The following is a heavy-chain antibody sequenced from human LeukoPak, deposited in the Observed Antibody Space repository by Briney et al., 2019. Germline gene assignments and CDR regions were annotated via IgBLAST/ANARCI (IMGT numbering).Heavy chain of an antibody. V-gene: IGHV3-30*04. CDR1: GFTFSNYA. Sequence: GGSLRLSCAASGFTFSNYALHWVRQAPGKGLEWVAVISYDGSNKFYADSVRGRFTISRDNSKNTLFLQMNSLRPEDTAVYYCAREGDLMIVTMVYYYMDVWGKGTTVTVSS. CDR2: ISYDGSNK. J-gene: IGHJ6*03. D-gene: IGHD3-22*01. CDR3: AREGDLMIVTMVYYYMDV.